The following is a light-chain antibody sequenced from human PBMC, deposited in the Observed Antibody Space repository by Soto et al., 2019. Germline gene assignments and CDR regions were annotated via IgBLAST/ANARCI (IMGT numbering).Light chain of an antibody. CDR3: QQSYRILGT. V-gene: IGKV1-39*01. Sequence: XSLSASVGDRVAITCRASQSIASYLSWYQQKPGKAPKLLIYSTSTLQSGVPSRFSGSGSGTDFPLTISSLQPEDFSTYYCQQSYRILGTFGQGTKVDI. J-gene: IGKJ1*01. CDR2: STS. CDR1: QSIASY.